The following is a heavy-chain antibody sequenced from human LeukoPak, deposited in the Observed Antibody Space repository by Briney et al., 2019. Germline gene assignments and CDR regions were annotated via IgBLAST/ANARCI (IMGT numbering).Heavy chain of an antibody. D-gene: IGHD6-19*01. CDR1: GYSFTSYG. J-gene: IGHJ5*02. Sequence: ASVTVSFTASGYSFTSYGISWVRQAPGQGLEWMGRISAYNGNTNYAQKVQGRVTMTTDTSTSTAYMELRSLRSDDTAVYYCARDPRIAVAGTSWFDPWGQGTLVTVSS. CDR3: ARDPRIAVAGTSWFDP. V-gene: IGHV1-18*01. CDR2: ISAYNGNT.